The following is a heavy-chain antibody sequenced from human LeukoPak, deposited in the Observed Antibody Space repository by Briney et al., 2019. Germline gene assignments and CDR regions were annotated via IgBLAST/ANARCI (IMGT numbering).Heavy chain of an antibody. Sequence: SETLSLTCVVYGESFSGYYWSWIRQPPGKGLEWIGEINHSGSTNYNPSLKSRVTISVDMSKNQFSLKLSSVTAADTAVYYCAGARGILTGYQHRTYWGQGTLVTVSS. CDR3: AGARGILTGYQHRTY. D-gene: IGHD3-9*01. CDR1: GESFSGYY. V-gene: IGHV4-34*01. CDR2: INHSGST. J-gene: IGHJ4*02.